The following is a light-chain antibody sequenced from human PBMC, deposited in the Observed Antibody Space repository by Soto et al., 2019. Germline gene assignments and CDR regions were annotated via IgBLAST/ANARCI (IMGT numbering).Light chain of an antibody. V-gene: IGKV3-15*01. CDR3: QQCSGSPRFT. CDR2: GAS. Sequence: EIVMTQSPATLSVSPGQRVTLSCRVSQSVSSHLARYQHKPGQPPRPLLHGASTRATGIPARFSGSGSGTDFTLTISSLQSDDFAVYFCQQCSGSPRFTFGQGTGVDIK. J-gene: IGKJ2*01. CDR1: QSVSSH.